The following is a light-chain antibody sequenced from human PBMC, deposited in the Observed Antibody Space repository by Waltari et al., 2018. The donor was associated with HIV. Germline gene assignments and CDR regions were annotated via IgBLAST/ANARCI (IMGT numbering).Light chain of an antibody. CDR1: RSNIGSNY. CDR2: RNN. Sequence: QSVLTQPLSASGTPGQRVTIPCSGSRSNIGSNYVYWYQQLPGTTPKLLIYRNNQRPSGVPDRFSGSKSGTSASLAISGLRSEDEADYYCATWDDSLSGVVFGGGTKVTVL. J-gene: IGLJ2*01. V-gene: IGLV1-47*01. CDR3: ATWDDSLSGVV.